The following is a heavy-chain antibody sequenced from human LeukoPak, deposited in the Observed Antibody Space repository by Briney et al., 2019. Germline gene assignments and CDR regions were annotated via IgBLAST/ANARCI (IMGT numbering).Heavy chain of an antibody. V-gene: IGHV5-10-1*01. CDR3: ARRTDYYGSGNSGYYYYYGMDV. CDR2: IDSSDSYT. J-gene: IGHJ6*02. Sequence: GESLKISCKGSGYSFTSHWITWVRQMPGKGLEWMGRIDSSDSYTDYSPSFQGHVTISADKSISTAYLQWSSLKASDTAMYYCARRTDYYGSGNSGYYYYYGMDVWGQGTTVTVSS. CDR1: GYSFTSHW. D-gene: IGHD3-10*01.